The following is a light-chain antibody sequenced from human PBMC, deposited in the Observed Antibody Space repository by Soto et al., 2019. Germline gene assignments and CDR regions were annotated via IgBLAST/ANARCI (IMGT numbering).Light chain of an antibody. V-gene: IGKV1-9*01. CDR3: QQLNSYPIT. CDR1: QGINTF. CDR2: AAS. J-gene: IGKJ5*01. Sequence: IQLTQSPSSLSASVGDRVTITCRASQGINTFLAWYQQKSGKAPKLLICAASTLQSGVPSRFSGSGSGTDFTLTISSLQSEDFATYYCQQLNSYPITFGQGTRLEIK.